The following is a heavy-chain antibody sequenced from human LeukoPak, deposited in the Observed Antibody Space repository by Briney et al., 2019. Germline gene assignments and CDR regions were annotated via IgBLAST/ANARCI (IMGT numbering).Heavy chain of an antibody. V-gene: IGHV1-46*01. J-gene: IGHJ4*02. Sequence: GSSVKVSCKASGGTFSSYAISWVRQAPGQGLEWMGIINPSGGSTTYAQKFQGRVTMTRDMSTSTVYMELSSLRSEDTAVYYCARDLGSGPTDYWGQGTLVTVSS. CDR3: ARDLGSGPTDY. CDR2: INPSGGST. CDR1: GGTFSSYA. D-gene: IGHD6-19*01.